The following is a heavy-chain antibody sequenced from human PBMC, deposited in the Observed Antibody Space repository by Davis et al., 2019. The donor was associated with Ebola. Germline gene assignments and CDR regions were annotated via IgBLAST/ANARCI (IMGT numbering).Heavy chain of an antibody. Sequence: PGGSLRLSCTASGFTFSNYWMAWGRQAPGKGLEWVAHIKEDGSVKDYVDSVKGRFTISRDNAKNSVYLQMKSLGVEDTAVYYCVRDGWGSLFDYWGQGTLVTVSS. V-gene: IGHV3-7*03. J-gene: IGHJ4*02. D-gene: IGHD7-27*01. CDR3: VRDGWGSLFDY. CDR1: GFTFSNYW. CDR2: IKEDGSVK.